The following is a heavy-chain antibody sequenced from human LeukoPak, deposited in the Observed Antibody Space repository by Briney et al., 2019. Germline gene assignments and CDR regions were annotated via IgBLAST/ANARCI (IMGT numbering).Heavy chain of an antibody. V-gene: IGHV3-23*01. CDR1: GFTFSGYA. CDR2: ISGSGGST. D-gene: IGHD2-2*01. J-gene: IGHJ4*02. CDR3: QLLPKPDY. Sequence: GGSLRLSCAASGFTFSGYAMSWVRQAPGKGLEWVSAISGSGGSTYYADSVKGRFTISRDNSKNALYLQMNSLRAEDTAVYWCQLLPKPDYWGQGTLVTVSS.